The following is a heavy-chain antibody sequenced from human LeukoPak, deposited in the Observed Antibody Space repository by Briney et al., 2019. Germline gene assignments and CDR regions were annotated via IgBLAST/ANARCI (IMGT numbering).Heavy chain of an antibody. J-gene: IGHJ4*02. CDR2: IYYSGST. Sequence: PSETLSLTCTVSGGSVSSGSYYWSWIRQPPGKGLEWIGYIYYSGSTNYNPSLKSRVTISVDTSKNQFSLKLSSVTAADTAVYYCARLHYDSSGYYYFDYWGQGTLVTVSS. V-gene: IGHV4-61*01. D-gene: IGHD3-22*01. CDR3: ARLHYDSSGYYYFDY. CDR1: GGSVSSGSYY.